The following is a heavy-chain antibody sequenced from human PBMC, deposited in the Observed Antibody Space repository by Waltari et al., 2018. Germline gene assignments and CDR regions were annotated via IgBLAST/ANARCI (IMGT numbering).Heavy chain of an antibody. CDR2: IDNSGNTV. V-gene: IGHV3-48*03. J-gene: IGHJ6*03. Sequence: EVQVVESGGGLVQPGGSLRLSCTASGFTLSSYEMNWDRQAPGKGLEWISYIDNSGNTVYYADSVKGRFTISRDNAKNSLFLLMNSLRAEDTAVYYCARPSTEYYFYYYYMDVWGKGTTVTVS. CDR3: ARPSTEYYFYYYYMDV. CDR1: GFTLSSYE.